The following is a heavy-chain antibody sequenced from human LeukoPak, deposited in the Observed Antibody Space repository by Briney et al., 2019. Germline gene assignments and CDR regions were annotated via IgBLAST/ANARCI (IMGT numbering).Heavy chain of an antibody. CDR3: AKLFSGYAFDY. Sequence: GGSLRLSCAASGFTFSSYGMRWVRQAPGKGLEWVALISLDGSNKNYADSVKGRFTISRDNSKNTLYLQMNSLRAEDTAVYYCAKLFSGYAFDYWGQGTLVTVSS. V-gene: IGHV3-30*18. CDR2: ISLDGSNK. J-gene: IGHJ4*02. D-gene: IGHD5-12*01. CDR1: GFTFSSYG.